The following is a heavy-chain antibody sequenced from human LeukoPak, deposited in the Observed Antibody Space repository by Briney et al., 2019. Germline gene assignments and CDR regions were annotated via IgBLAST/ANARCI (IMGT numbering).Heavy chain of an antibody. V-gene: IGHV3-23*01. D-gene: IGHD3-22*01. Sequence: PGGSLRLSCAASGFTFNTWAMSWVRQAPGKGLEWVSAFSGNGGSTYYADSVKGRFTISRDNPKNMLYLQMNSLRAEDTAVYYCATLITMIHWGQGTLVTVSS. CDR1: GFTFNTWA. CDR3: ATLITMIH. J-gene: IGHJ4*02. CDR2: FSGNGGST.